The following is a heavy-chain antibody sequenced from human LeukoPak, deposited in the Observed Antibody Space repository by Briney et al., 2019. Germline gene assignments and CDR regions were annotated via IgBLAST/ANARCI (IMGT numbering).Heavy chain of an antibody. CDR2: IHNSGST. CDR1: GGSVSSGSYY. V-gene: IGHV4-61*01. CDR3: ARVIAVAGNSDY. Sequence: PSETLSLTCTVSGGSVSSGSYYWSWIRQPPGKGLEWIGYIHNSGSTNYNPSLKSRVTISVDTSKNQFSLKLSSVTAADTAVYYCARVIAVAGNSDYWGQGTLVTVSS. J-gene: IGHJ4*02. D-gene: IGHD6-19*01.